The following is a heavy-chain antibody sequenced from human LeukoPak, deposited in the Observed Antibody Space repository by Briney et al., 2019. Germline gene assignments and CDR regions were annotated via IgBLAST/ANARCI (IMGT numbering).Heavy chain of an antibody. Sequence: APVKVSCKASGYTFTGYYMHWVRQAPGQGLEWMGWINPNSGGTNYAQKFQGRVTMTRDTSISTAYMELSRLRSDDTAVYYCARARIAARSNWFDPWGQGTLVTVSS. CDR1: GYTFTGYY. CDR3: ARARIAARSNWFDP. V-gene: IGHV1-2*02. D-gene: IGHD6-6*01. CDR2: INPNSGGT. J-gene: IGHJ5*02.